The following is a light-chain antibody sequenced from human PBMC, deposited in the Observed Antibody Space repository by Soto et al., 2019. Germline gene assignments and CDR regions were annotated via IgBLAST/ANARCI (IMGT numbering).Light chain of an antibody. Sequence: DIQMTQSPSTLSASVGDRVTITCRASQSISSWLAWYQQKPGRAPKLLTYKASSLESGVPSRFSGSGSGTGFTLTISSLQPDDFATYYCQQYNSYSPWTFGQGTKVDIK. J-gene: IGKJ1*01. CDR3: QQYNSYSPWT. CDR2: KAS. V-gene: IGKV1-5*03. CDR1: QSISSW.